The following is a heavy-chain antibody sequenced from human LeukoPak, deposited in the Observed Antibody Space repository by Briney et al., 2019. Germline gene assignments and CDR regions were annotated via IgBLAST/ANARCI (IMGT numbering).Heavy chain of an antibody. CDR1: GFTFNYYA. CDR3: VRDYNDFWSGYPDY. J-gene: IGHJ4*02. Sequence: GGSLRLSCAASGFTFNYYAMHWVRQAPGKGLESVAVISYDGAKEYCAGSVKGRFTISRDNYKKALYLKMNRLRGDDSAVYYCVRDYNDFWSGYPDYWGQGTMVSVPP. V-gene: IGHV3-30*04. CDR2: ISYDGAKE. D-gene: IGHD3-3*01.